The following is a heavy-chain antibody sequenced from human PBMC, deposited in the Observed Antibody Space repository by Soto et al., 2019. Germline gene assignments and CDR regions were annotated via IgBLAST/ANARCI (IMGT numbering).Heavy chain of an antibody. CDR1: GFSLSTSGVG. CDR3: ARGLATLPVFAFDV. Sequence: QMTLKESGPTLVKPTQTLTLTCSFSGFSLSTSGVGVGWVRQPPGKALEWLALIYWSGDEHYRASLKSRLTIAKDTSKNLVVLMMTNMDPVDTATYYCARGLATLPVFAFDVWGQGTTVTVSS. J-gene: IGHJ3*01. CDR2: IYWSGDE. V-gene: IGHV2-5*01. D-gene: IGHD6-6*01.